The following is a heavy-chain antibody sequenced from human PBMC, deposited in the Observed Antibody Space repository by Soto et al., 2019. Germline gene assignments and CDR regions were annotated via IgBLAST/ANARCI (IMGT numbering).Heavy chain of an antibody. J-gene: IGHJ6*02. CDR2: IYYSGST. D-gene: IGHD3-3*01. V-gene: IGHV4-59*01. CDR1: GGYISSYY. CDR3: ARGGWSILFGVVNGPTGMDV. Sequence: PSETLSLTCTVSGGYISSYYWSWIRQPPGKGLEWIGYIYYSGSTNYNPSLKSRVTISVDTSKNQFSLKLSSVTAADTAVYYCARGGWSILFGVVNGPTGMDVCGQGTTVTVSS.